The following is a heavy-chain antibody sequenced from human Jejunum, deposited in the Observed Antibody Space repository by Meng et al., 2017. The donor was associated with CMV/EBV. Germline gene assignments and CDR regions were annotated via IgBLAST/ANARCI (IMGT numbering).Heavy chain of an antibody. CDR3: ARDLQYCGSTSCYDDCFDP. CDR2: ISAYNGDT. J-gene: IGHJ5*02. D-gene: IGHD2-2*01. V-gene: IGHV1-18*01. CDR1: FTDYG. Sequence: FTDYGISWGRQAPGQGLEWMGWISAYNGDTNYARNLRGRVTMTTDTSTTTAYMELRSLRSDDTAVYYCARDLQYCGSTSCYDDCFDPWGQGTLVTVSS.